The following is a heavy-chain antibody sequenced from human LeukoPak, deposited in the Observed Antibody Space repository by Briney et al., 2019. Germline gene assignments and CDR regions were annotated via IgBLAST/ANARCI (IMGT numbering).Heavy chain of an antibody. CDR3: VRRMYSGSYYFDY. CDR2: IYPGDSDT. CDR1: GYSFTRYW. Sequence: GESLKISCKGSGYSFTRYWIGWVRQMPGKGLEWMGIIYPGDSDTRYSPSFQGQVTISADKSISTAYLQWSSLKASDTAMYYCVRRMYSGSYYFDYWGQGTLVTVSS. D-gene: IGHD1-26*01. J-gene: IGHJ4*02. V-gene: IGHV5-51*01.